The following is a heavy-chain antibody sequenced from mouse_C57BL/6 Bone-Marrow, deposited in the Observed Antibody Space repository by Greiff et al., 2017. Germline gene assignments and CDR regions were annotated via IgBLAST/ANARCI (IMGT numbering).Heavy chain of an antibody. Sequence: QVQLQQPGAELVKPGASVKMSCKASGYTFTSYWITWVKQRPGQGLEWIGDIYPGSGSTNYNEKFKSKATMTVDTSSSTAYMKLSSLTSEDSAVYYCARWSSYSYCAMDYWGQGTSVTVSS. V-gene: IGHV1-55*01. CDR2: IYPGSGST. CDR3: ARWSSYSYCAMDY. D-gene: IGHD1-1*01. CDR1: GYTFTSYW. J-gene: IGHJ4*01.